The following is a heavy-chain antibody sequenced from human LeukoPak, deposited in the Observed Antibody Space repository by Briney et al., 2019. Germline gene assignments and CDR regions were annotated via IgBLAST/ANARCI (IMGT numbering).Heavy chain of an antibody. Sequence: SETLSLTCAVYGGSFSGYYWSWIRQPPGKGLEWIGEINHSGSTNYNPSLKSRVTISVDTSKNQFSLKLSSVTAADTAVYYCARGRYCSGGSCYRYYYYYMDAWGKGTTVTVSS. CDR1: GGSFSGYY. V-gene: IGHV4-34*01. D-gene: IGHD2-15*01. CDR3: ARGRYCSGGSCYRYYYYYMDA. CDR2: INHSGST. J-gene: IGHJ6*03.